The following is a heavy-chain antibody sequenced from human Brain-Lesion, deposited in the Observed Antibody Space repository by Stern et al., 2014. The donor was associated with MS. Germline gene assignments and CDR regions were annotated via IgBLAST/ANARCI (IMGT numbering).Heavy chain of an antibody. CDR3: ARFPASRPHVFDS. CDR1: GGSISSSNW. CDR2: SDHSGST. V-gene: IGHV4-4*02. J-gene: IGHJ4*02. Sequence: VQLVESGPGLVKPSGTLSLTCVVSGGSISSSNWWSWVRQSPGKGLEWIGESDHSGSTIYNPSLKSRVTVSVDKSKNRFLSNLGSVPAADTAVYFCARFPASRPHVFDSWGQGTLVTVSS. D-gene: IGHD6-13*01.